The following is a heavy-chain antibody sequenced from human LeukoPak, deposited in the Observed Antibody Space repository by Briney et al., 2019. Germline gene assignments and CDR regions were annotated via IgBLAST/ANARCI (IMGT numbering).Heavy chain of an antibody. V-gene: IGHV4-59*01. D-gene: IGHD3-10*01. J-gene: IGHJ5*02. CDR1: DDSISDYY. CDR3: AREGFGDVT. CDR2: FHNSGTS. Sequence: SETLSLTCTVSDDSISDYYRGWIRQPPGKGLEWIGYFHNSGTSTYNPSLKSRVTISVDTSKNQFSLKLSSVTAADTAVYYCAREGFGDVTWGQGTLVTVSS.